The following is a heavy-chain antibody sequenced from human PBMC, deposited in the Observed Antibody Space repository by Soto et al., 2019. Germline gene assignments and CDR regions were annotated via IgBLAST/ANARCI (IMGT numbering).Heavy chain of an antibody. CDR3: AKRPASIITFDY. D-gene: IGHD2-2*01. CDR2: ISGNGGST. J-gene: IGHJ4*02. V-gene: IGHV3-23*01. Sequence: PEASLRLSCAASGFTFRNSTMSWVRQAPGKGLEWVSTISGNGGSTYYADSVKGRFTISRDNSKNMLFLQINSLRDDDSAVYYCAKRPASIITFDYWGQGTPVTVSS. CDR1: GFTFRNST.